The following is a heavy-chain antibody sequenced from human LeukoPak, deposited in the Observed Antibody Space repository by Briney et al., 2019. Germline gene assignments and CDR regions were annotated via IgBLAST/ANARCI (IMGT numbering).Heavy chain of an antibody. V-gene: IGHV4-59*01. Sequence: PSETLSLTCTVSGGSISTYYWNWIRQPPGKGLEWIGYIYYSGSTNYNPSLKSRVTISVDTSKNQFSLKLSSVTAADTAVYYCARDVVAAAGTWDYWGQGTLVTVSS. CDR2: IYYSGST. CDR3: ARDVVAAAGTWDY. J-gene: IGHJ4*02. CDR1: GGSISTYY. D-gene: IGHD6-13*01.